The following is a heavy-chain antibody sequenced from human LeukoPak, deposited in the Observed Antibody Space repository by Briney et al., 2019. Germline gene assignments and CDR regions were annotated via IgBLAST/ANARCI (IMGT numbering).Heavy chain of an antibody. D-gene: IGHD3-16*02. CDR3: VRGANWASYRVDY. J-gene: IGHJ4*02. CDR2: INPKNGGI. V-gene: IGHV1-2*02. Sequence: GASVKVSCKASGYTFTGFYMHWVRQAPGQGLEWMGWINPKNGGINYAQKFQGRVTMTRDTSISTAHMELSRLTSDDTALYFCVRGANWASYRVDYWGQGTLVTVSS. CDR1: GYTFTGFY.